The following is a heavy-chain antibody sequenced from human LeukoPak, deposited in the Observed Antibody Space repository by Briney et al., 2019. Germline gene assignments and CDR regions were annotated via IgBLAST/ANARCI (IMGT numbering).Heavy chain of an antibody. J-gene: IGHJ6*02. V-gene: IGHV7-4-1*02. CDR1: GYTFTSYG. D-gene: IGHD5-18*01. CDR3: ARVYTSYGFYPHGMDV. Sequence: ASVKVSCKASGYTFTSYGISWVRQAPGQGLEWMGWINTNTGNPTYAQGFTGRFVFSLDTSVSTAYLQISSLKAEDTAVYYCARVYTSYGFYPHGMDVWGQGTTVTVSS. CDR2: INTNTGNP.